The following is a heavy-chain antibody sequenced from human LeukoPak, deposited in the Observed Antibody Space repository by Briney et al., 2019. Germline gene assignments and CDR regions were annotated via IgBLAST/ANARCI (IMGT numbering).Heavy chain of an antibody. J-gene: IGHJ4*02. CDR1: GFTFSSYW. V-gene: IGHV3-74*01. Sequence: PGGSLKLSCAASGFTFSSYWMHWVRQAPGKGLVWVSRINSDGSSTSYADSVKGRFTISRDNAKNTLYLQMNSLRAEDTAVYYCARDHTIFGVALRYWGQGTLVTVSS. CDR3: ARDHTIFGVALRY. CDR2: INSDGSST. D-gene: IGHD3-3*01.